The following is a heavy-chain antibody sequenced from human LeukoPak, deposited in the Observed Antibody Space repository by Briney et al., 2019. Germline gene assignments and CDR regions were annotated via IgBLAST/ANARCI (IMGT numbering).Heavy chain of an antibody. CDR1: GFTFSSYW. D-gene: IGHD6-19*01. CDR2: IKQDGSEK. Sequence: GGSLRLSCAASGFTFSSYWMSWVRQAPGKGLEWVANIKQDGSEKYYVDSVKGRFTISRDNAKNSLYLQMNSLRAEDTAVYYCARGQWLAPYYFDYWGQGTLVTVSS. V-gene: IGHV3-7*01. CDR3: ARGQWLAPYYFDY. J-gene: IGHJ4*02.